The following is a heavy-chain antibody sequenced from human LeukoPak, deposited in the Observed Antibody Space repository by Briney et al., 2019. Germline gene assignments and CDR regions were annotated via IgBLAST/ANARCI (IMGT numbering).Heavy chain of an antibody. Sequence: GGSLRLSCAASGFTFSSYAMSWVRQAPGKGLEWVSAISGSGGRTYYADSVKGRCTISRDNSKNTLYLQMNSLRAEDTAVYYCAKDGGYCSSTSCYRLDYYYGMDVWGQGTAVTVSS. V-gene: IGHV3-23*01. J-gene: IGHJ6*02. CDR3: AKDGGYCSSTSCYRLDYYYGMDV. D-gene: IGHD2-2*01. CDR1: GFTFSSYA. CDR2: ISGSGGRT.